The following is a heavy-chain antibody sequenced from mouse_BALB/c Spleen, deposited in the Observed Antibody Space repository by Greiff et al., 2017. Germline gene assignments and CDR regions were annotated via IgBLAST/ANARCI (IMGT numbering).Heavy chain of an antibody. J-gene: IGHJ3*01. V-gene: IGHV14-3*02. Sequence: EVKLQQSGAELVKPGASVKLSCTASGFNIKDTYMHWVKQRPEQGLEWIGRIDPANGNTKYDPKFQGKATITADTSSNTAYLQLSSLTSEDTAVYYCASGYPAWFAYWGQGTLVTVSA. D-gene: IGHD2-2*01. CDR1: GFNIKDTY. CDR3: ASGYPAWFAY. CDR2: IDPANGNT.